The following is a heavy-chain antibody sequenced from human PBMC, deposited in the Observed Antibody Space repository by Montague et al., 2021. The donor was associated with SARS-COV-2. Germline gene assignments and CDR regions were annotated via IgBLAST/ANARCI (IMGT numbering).Heavy chain of an antibody. V-gene: IGHV3-23*01. CDR3: AKDMWDLYYFDY. CDR1: GFIFSSFA. Sequence: SLSLSCSASGFIFSSFAMSWVRQAPGKGLEWVSAVRSSGGSPNYADSVKGRFTIYRDNSNNMLYLQMNGLRAEDTAVYYCAKDMWDLYYFDYWGQGTLVTVSS. CDR2: VRSSGGSP. D-gene: IGHD1-26*01. J-gene: IGHJ4*02.